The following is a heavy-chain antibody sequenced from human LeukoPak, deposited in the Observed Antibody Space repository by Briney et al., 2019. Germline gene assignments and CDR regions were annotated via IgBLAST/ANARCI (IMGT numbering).Heavy chain of an antibody. Sequence: PGGSLRLSCAASGFTFSGSAMHWVRQASGKGLEWVGRIRSKANSYATAYATSVKGRFTISRDDSKNTLYLQMNSLKTEDTAVYYCTTDLQDIVVVVAATPDYWGQGTLVTVSS. D-gene: IGHD2-15*01. CDR1: GFTFSGSA. V-gene: IGHV3-73*01. CDR2: IRSKANSYAT. J-gene: IGHJ4*02. CDR3: TTDLQDIVVVVAATPDY.